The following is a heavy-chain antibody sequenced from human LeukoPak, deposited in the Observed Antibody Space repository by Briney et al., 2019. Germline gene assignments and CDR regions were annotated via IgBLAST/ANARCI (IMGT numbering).Heavy chain of an antibody. CDR3: AKDIAVAGFPFYYYGMDV. D-gene: IGHD6-19*01. CDR2: IKQDGSEK. Sequence: GGSLRLSCAASGFTFSSYWMSWVRQAPGKGLEWVANIKQDGSEKYYVDSVKGRFTISRDNAKNSLYLQMNSLRAEDTAVYYCAKDIAVAGFPFYYYGMDVWGQGTTVAVSS. V-gene: IGHV3-7*03. J-gene: IGHJ6*02. CDR1: GFTFSSYW.